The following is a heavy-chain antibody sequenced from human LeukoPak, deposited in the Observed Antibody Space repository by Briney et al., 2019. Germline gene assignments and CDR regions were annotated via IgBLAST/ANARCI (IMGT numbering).Heavy chain of an antibody. CDR1: GYTFTSYD. Sequence: ASVKVSCNVSGYTFTSYDINWVRQATGQGLEWMGWMNPNIGNTAYTQKFQGRVTITRNTSISTAYMELSSLRSEDTAVYYCARGLGPIFGVVIRLAYYYMDVWGKGTTVTVSS. J-gene: IGHJ6*03. V-gene: IGHV1-8*03. CDR3: ARGLGPIFGVVIRLAYYYMDV. D-gene: IGHD3-3*01. CDR2: MNPNIGNT.